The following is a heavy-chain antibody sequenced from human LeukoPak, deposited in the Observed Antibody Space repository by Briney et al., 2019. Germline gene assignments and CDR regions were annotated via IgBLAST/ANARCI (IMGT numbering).Heavy chain of an antibody. D-gene: IGHD1-20*01. J-gene: IGHJ4*02. V-gene: IGHV1-2*02. CDR1: GYTFTGYY. Sequence: GASVKVSCKACGYTFTGYYMHWVRQARAQGLDWMGWINPNSGGTNYAQKFQGRVTMTRDTSISTAYMELSRLRSDDTAVYYCARAQHGGITGNNSLDYWGQGTLVTVSS. CDR2: INPNSGGT. CDR3: ARAQHGGITGNNSLDY.